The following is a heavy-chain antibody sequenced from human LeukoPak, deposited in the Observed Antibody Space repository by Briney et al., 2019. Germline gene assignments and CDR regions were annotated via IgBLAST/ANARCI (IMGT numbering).Heavy chain of an antibody. CDR2: INHSGST. J-gene: IGHJ6*03. CDR3: ARDAGELSYYYYMDV. Sequence: SETLSLTCAVYGGSFSGYYWSWIRQPPGKGLEWIGEINHSGSTNYNPSLKSRVTISVDTSKNQFSLKLSSVTAADTAVYYCARDAGELSYYYYMDVWGKGTTVTVSS. CDR1: GGSFSGYY. V-gene: IGHV4-34*01. D-gene: IGHD1-7*01.